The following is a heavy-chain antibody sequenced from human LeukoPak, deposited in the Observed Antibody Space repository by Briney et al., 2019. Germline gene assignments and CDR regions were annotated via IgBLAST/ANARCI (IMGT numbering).Heavy chain of an antibody. CDR2: IYNSGNT. D-gene: IGHD6-6*01. CDR3: ARRHVEYSSSSDPYYFDY. Sequence: SETLSLTCTVSGDSMNSGSYYWSWIRQPAGKGLEWTGRIYNSGNTDYNPSLKSRVTISVDTSKNQFSLKSSFVTAADTAVYYCARRHVEYSSSSDPYYFDYWGQGTLVTVSS. J-gene: IGHJ4*02. CDR1: GDSMNSGSYY. V-gene: IGHV4-61*02.